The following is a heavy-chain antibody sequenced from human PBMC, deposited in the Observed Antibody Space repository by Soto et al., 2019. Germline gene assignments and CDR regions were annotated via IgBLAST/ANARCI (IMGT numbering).Heavy chain of an antibody. J-gene: IGHJ5*02. CDR1: GGYFRGFY. D-gene: IGHD3-9*01. V-gene: IGHV4-34*01. Sequence: WETLSLPCAVYGGYFRGFYWSWIRQPPGKGLEWIGGINHSGSTNYNPSLKSRVTISAATSKNQFSLKLSSVPAADTAVYYCATRYFDWSHWFDPWGQGTLVTVSS. CDR2: INHSGST. CDR3: ATRYFDWSHWFDP.